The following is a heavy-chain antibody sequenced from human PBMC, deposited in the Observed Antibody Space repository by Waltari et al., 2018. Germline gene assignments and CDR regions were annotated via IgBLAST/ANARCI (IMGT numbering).Heavy chain of an antibody. D-gene: IGHD4-4*01. CDR1: GFTFRRRW. J-gene: IGHJ4*02. CDR2: INEDESET. Sequence: EVQLVESGGGLVQPGGSLRLSCVASGFTFRRRWISWLRQAPGKWLEWVANINEDESETFYADSGKGRFTISRDNAKNSLYLQMNSLRVEDTAYYYCARDMGIYTNYAAYWGQGTQVTVSS. V-gene: IGHV3-7*01. CDR3: ARDMGIYTNYAAY.